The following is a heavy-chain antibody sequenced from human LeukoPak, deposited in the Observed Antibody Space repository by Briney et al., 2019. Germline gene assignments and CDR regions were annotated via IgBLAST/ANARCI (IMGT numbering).Heavy chain of an antibody. V-gene: IGHV3-74*01. CDR2: VSSDGSST. CDR3: ARRSAAKYAFDI. Sequence: GGSLRLSCAASEFSVGSNYMTWLRQAPGTGLEWVSRVSSDGSSTSYADSVKGRFTMYRDNAKNTLYLQMNSLRAEDTAVYYCARRSAAKYAFDIWGQGTMVTVSS. D-gene: IGHD6-25*01. CDR1: EFSVGSNY. J-gene: IGHJ3*02.